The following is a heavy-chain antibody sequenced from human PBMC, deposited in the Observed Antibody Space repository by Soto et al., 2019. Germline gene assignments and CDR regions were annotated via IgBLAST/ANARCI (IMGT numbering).Heavy chain of an antibody. Sequence: QVQLVQSGAEEKKPGASVKVSCKASGYTFTSYAMHWVRQAPGQRLEWMGWINAGNGNTKYSQKFQGRVTITRDTSASTAYMELSSLRSEDTAVYYCAREDFIAVAGTVGWFDPWGQGTLVTVSS. J-gene: IGHJ5*02. D-gene: IGHD6-19*01. CDR1: GYTFTSYA. V-gene: IGHV1-3*05. CDR3: AREDFIAVAGTVGWFDP. CDR2: INAGNGNT.